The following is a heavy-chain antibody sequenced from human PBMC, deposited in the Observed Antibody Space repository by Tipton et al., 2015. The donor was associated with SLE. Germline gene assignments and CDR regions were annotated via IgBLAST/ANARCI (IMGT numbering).Heavy chain of an antibody. CDR2: INWNGGST. J-gene: IGHJ4*02. CDR3: ARWGAIRMRSFDY. D-gene: IGHD3-10*01. CDR1: GFTFSDYY. Sequence: SLRLSCAASGFTFSDYYMSWVRQAPGKGLEWVSGINWNGGSTGYADSVKGRFTISRDNAKNSLYLQMNSLRAEDTALYYCARWGAIRMRSFDYWGQGTLVTVSS. V-gene: IGHV3-20*04.